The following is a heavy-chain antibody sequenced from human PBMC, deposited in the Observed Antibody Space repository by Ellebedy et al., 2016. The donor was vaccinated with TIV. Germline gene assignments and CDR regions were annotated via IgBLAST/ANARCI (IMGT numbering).Heavy chain of an antibody. CDR3: ARGGYYDSSGYYYVGY. J-gene: IGHJ4*02. V-gene: IGHV1-46*01. CDR1: GYTFTSYY. D-gene: IGHD3-22*01. CDR2: INPSGGST. Sequence: AASVKVSCKASGYTFTSYYMHWVRQAPGQGLEWMGIINPSGGSTSYAQKFQGRVTMTRDTSTSTDYMELSSLRSEDTAVYYCARGGYYDSSGYYYVGYWGQGTLVTVSS.